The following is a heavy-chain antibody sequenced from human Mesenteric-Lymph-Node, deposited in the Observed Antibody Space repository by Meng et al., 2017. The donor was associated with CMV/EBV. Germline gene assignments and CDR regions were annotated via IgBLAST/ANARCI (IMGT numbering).Heavy chain of an antibody. V-gene: IGHV4-30-4*08. Sequence: SETLSLTCTVSGGSISSGDFFWSWVRQPPGKGLEWIGYIYYSGATYYTPSLRSRVTMSVDTSKNQFSLRLSSVTAADTAVYYCARVMRAWDCSSTSCSYFDYWGQGTLVTVSS. CDR2: IYYSGAT. CDR3: ARVMRAWDCSSTSCSYFDY. D-gene: IGHD2-2*01. CDR1: GGSISSGDFF. J-gene: IGHJ4*02.